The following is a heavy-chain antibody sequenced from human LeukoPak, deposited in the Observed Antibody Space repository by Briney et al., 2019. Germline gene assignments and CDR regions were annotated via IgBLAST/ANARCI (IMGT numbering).Heavy chain of an antibody. CDR3: ARGYDILSGYTRSFDY. V-gene: IGHV4-34*01. D-gene: IGHD3-9*01. J-gene: IGHJ4*02. Sequence: PSETLSLTCAVYGGSFSGYYWSWIHQPPGKGLEWIGEINHSGSTNYNPSLKSRVTISVDTSKNQFSLKLSSVTAADTAVYYCARGYDILSGYTRSFDYWGQGTLVTVSS. CDR2: INHSGST. CDR1: GGSFSGYY.